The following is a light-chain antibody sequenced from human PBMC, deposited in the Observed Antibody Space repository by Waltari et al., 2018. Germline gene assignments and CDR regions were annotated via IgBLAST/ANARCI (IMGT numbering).Light chain of an antibody. Sequence: DIVMTQSPDSLAVSLGERATINCKSSQSVLDSPNNKNYVAWYQQKPGQSPTLLIYWASTRESGVPDRFSGSGSGTDFTLTISSLQAEDVAVYYCQQYYSTRTFGQGTKVEIK. CDR1: QSVLDSPNNKNY. J-gene: IGKJ1*01. CDR3: QQYYSTRT. V-gene: IGKV4-1*01. CDR2: WAS.